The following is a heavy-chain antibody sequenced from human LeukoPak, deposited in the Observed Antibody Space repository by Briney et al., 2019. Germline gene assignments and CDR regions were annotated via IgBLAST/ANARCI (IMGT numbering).Heavy chain of an antibody. D-gene: IGHD3-9*01. CDR3: VRGGILRYFDWLLGGNWFDP. V-gene: IGHV1-2*02. J-gene: IGHJ5*02. Sequence: ASVRVSCKASEYTFTGYYMHWVRQAPGQGLEWMGWINPNSGGTNYAQKFQGRVTMTRDTSISTAYMELSRLRSDDTAVYYCVRGGILRYFDWLLGGNWFDPWGQGTLVTVSS. CDR1: EYTFTGYY. CDR2: INPNSGGT.